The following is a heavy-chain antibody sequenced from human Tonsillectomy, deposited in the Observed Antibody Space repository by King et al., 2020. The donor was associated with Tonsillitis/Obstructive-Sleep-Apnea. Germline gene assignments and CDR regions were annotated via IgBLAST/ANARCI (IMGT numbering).Heavy chain of an antibody. CDR2: ILSNDEK. CDR1: GFSLSNARLG. J-gene: IGHJ4*02. D-gene: IGHD2-15*01. Sequence: HVTLKESGPVLVKPTETLTLTCTVSGFSLSNARLGVSWIRQPPGKALECLAHILSNDEKSYNKFLKSRLAISKDTPKSQVVLMMTNMDPVDTATYYCARLPHYCSGGSCYFWFDYWGQGALVTVSS. CDR3: ARLPHYCSGGSCYFWFDY. V-gene: IGHV2-26*01.